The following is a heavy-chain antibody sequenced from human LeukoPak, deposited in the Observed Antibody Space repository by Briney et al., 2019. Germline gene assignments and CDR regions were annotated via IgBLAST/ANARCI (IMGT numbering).Heavy chain of an antibody. J-gene: IGHJ4*02. CDR1: GYTFTGNY. CDR2: INPKNGAT. CDR3: ARGPEEY. Sequence: ASVKVSCKASGYTFTGNYIHWVRQAPGQGLEWMGWINPKNGATFYTQRFQGRVTMTSDTSISKAYMELSRLTSDDTAVFYCARGPEEYWGQGTLVTVSS. V-gene: IGHV1-2*02.